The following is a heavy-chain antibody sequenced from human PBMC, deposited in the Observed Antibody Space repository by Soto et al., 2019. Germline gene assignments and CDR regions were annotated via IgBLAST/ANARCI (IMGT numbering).Heavy chain of an antibody. J-gene: IGHJ6*02. CDR2: IYYSGST. Sequence: PSETLSLTCTVSGGSTSSGDYYWSWIRQPPGKGLEWIGYIYYSGSTYYNPSLKSRVTISVDTSKNQFSLKLSSVTAADTAVYYCARDKRITIFGVVIEGDPTDYYGMDVWGQGTTVTVSS. CDR1: GGSTSSGDYY. D-gene: IGHD3-3*01. V-gene: IGHV4-30-4*01. CDR3: ARDKRITIFGVVIEGDPTDYYGMDV.